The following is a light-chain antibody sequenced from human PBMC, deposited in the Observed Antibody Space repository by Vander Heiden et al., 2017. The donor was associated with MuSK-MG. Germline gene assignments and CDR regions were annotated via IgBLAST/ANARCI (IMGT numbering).Light chain of an antibody. V-gene: IGLV3-1*01. Sequence: SSELTQPPSVSVSPGQTASITCSGDKLGDKYASWYQQKPGQSPVVLIYEDIKRPSGIPERFSGSNSGNAATLTISETQAMDEADYYCQAWDSSSYVVFGGGTKLTVL. CDR1: KLGDKY. CDR2: EDI. CDR3: QAWDSSSYVV. J-gene: IGLJ2*01.